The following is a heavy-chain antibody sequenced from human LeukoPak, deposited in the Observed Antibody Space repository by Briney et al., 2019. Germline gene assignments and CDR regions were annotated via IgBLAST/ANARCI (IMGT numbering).Heavy chain of an antibody. Sequence: SETLSLTCAVSGYSISSGYYWGWTRQPPGKGLEWIGSIYHSGSTYYNPSLKSRVTISVDTSKNQFSLKLSSVTAADTAVYYCARPQPGGSGSYYFDYWGQGTLVTVSS. D-gene: IGHD1-26*01. CDR3: ARPQPGGSGSYYFDY. J-gene: IGHJ4*02. CDR1: GYSISSGYY. V-gene: IGHV4-38-2*01. CDR2: IYHSGST.